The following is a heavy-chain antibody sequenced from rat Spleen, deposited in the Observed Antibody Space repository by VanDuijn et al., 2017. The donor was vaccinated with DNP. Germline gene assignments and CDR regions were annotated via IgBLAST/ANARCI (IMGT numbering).Heavy chain of an antibody. CDR1: GFTFNNYW. J-gene: IGHJ3*01. Sequence: EVQLVESGGDLVRPGRSLNLSCIVSGFTFNNYWMTWVRQVPGKGLEWVASITTGGDITYYPDSVKGRFTVSRDHAKNTLYLRLNSLRSEDTATYYCASGFGWFAYWGQGTLVTVSS. D-gene: IGHD4-1*01. V-gene: IGHV5-31*01. CDR3: ASGFGWFAY. CDR2: ITTGGDIT.